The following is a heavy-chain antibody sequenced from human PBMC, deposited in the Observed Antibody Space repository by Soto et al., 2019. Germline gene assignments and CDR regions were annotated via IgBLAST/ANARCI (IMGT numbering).Heavy chain of an antibody. Sequence: QVQLVESGGGVVQPGRSLRLSCAASGFTFSNYAMHWVRQAPGKGLEWVAVRSYYGSNKYYADSVMGRFTISRDNSKNSLYLQMISVRAEDTAVYYCARGGSVAGALCFDHWGQGTLVNVSS. CDR1: GFTFSNYA. D-gene: IGHD6-19*01. V-gene: IGHV3-30-3*01. J-gene: IGHJ4*02. CDR3: ARGGSVAGALCFDH. CDR2: RSYYGSNK.